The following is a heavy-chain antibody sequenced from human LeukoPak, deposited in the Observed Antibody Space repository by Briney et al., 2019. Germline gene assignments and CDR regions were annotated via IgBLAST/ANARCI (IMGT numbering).Heavy chain of an antibody. D-gene: IGHD3-3*01. V-gene: IGHV3-30*02. CDR2: IRYDGSNK. CDR1: GFTFSSYG. J-gene: IGHJ4*02. Sequence: PGGSLRLSCAASGFTFSSYGMHWVRQAPGKGLEWVAFIRYDGSNKYYADSVKGRFTISRDNSKNTLYLQMNSLRAEDTAVYYCAKDLLETIFGGGFDYWGQGTLVTVSS. CDR3: AKDLLETIFGGGFDY.